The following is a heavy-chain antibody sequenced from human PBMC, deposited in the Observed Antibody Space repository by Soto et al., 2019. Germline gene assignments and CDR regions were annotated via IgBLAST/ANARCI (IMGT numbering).Heavy chain of an antibody. CDR3: ARQGPSSIAAVDY. J-gene: IGHJ4*02. Sequence: GESLKISGKGSGYSFTIYWSGWVLQMPGKGLEWMGIIYPGDSDTRYSPSFQGQVTISADKSISTAYLQWSSLKASDTAMYYCARQGPSSIAAVDYWGQGTLVTVSS. CDR1: GYSFTIYW. D-gene: IGHD6-6*01. CDR2: IYPGDSDT. V-gene: IGHV5-51*01.